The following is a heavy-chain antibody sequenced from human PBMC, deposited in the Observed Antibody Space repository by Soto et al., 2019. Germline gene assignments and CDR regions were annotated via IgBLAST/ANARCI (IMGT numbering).Heavy chain of an antibody. CDR2: IWYDGSNK. V-gene: IGHV3-33*01. CDR3: ARDFFAVPTRADY. Sequence: QVQLVEPGGGVVQPGRSLRLSCAASGFTFSSYGMHWVRQAPGRGLERVAVIWYDGSNKYYADSVKGRFTISRDNSKNALYLQMHSLRAEDTAVYYCARDFFAVPTRADYWGQGTLVTVAS. J-gene: IGHJ4*02. CDR1: GFTFSSYG. D-gene: IGHD4-17*01.